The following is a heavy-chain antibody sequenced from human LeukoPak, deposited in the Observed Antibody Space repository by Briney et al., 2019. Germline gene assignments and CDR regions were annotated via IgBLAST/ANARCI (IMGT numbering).Heavy chain of an antibody. J-gene: IGHJ3*02. V-gene: IGHV3-21*01. CDR1: GFTFSSYS. CDR2: ISSSSSYI. D-gene: IGHD4-17*01. CDR3: ARHPNYGGNSGAFDI. Sequence: GGSLRLSCAASGFTFSSYSMNWVRQAPGKGLEWVSSISSSSSYIYYADSVKGRFTISRDNAKNPLYLQMNSLRAEDTAVYYCARHPNYGGNSGAFDIWGQGTMVTVSS.